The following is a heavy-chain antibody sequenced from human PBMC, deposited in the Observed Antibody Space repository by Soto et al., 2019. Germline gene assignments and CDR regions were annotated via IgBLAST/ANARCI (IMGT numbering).Heavy chain of an antibody. CDR1: GFSVTSSAVG. Sequence: QITLKESGPTLVKPTQNLTLTCTFSGFSVTSSAVGVGWVRQPPGKALEWLAFINWNDDKRYSPSLKSRLTITKHTSKNQVVLTMTNMDPVDKATYYCAHRPIQAPGIYFDYWGQGTLVTVSS. J-gene: IGHJ4*02. V-gene: IGHV2-5*01. CDR3: AHRPIQAPGIYFDY. CDR2: INWNDDK. D-gene: IGHD6-13*01.